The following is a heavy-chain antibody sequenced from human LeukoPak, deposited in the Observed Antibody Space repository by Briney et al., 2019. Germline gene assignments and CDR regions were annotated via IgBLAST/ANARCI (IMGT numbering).Heavy chain of an antibody. CDR2: ISTSGGTI. CDR3: ARDRYSSGWFYAFDL. Sequence: GGSLRLSCAASGFTFSDHHMTWIRQAPGKGLEWISHISTSGGTIYYADSVKGRFTMSRDNARDSLYLQMNSLRADDTAVYYCARDRYSSGWFYAFDLWGQGTKVTVSS. CDR1: GFTFSDHH. D-gene: IGHD6-19*01. J-gene: IGHJ3*01. V-gene: IGHV3-11*01.